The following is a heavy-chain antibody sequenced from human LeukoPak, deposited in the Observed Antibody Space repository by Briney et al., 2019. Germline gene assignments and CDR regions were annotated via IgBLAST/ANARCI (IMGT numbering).Heavy chain of an antibody. CDR3: ASQARYGFWTEFDP. CDR1: GFTFSSYS. J-gene: IGHJ5*02. D-gene: IGHD3-3*01. V-gene: IGHV3-21*01. Sequence: KPGGSLRLSCAASGFTFSSYSMNWVRQAPGKGLEWVSSISSSSSYIYYADSVKGRFTISRDNAKNSLYLQMNSLRAEDTAVYYCASQARYGFWTEFDPWGQGTLVTVSS. CDR2: ISSSSSYI.